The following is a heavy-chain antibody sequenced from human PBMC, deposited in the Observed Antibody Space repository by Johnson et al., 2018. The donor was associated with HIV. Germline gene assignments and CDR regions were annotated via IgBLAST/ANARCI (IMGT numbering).Heavy chain of an antibody. J-gene: IGHJ3*02. CDR2: ISSSGSTI. V-gene: IGHV3-11*04. CDR1: GFTFSDYY. D-gene: IGHD2-21*02. CDR3: ARKVVTADDAFDI. Sequence: QVQLVESGGGLVKPGGSLRLSCAPSGFTFSDYYMSWMRQAPGQGLEWVSYISSSGSTIYYADSVKGRFTISRDNAKNSLYLQMGSLRAEEMAVYYCARKVVTADDAFDIWGQGTMVTVSS.